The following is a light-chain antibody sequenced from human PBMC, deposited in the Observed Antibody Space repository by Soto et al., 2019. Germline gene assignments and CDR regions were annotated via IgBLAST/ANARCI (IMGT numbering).Light chain of an antibody. J-gene: IGLJ3*02. CDR2: EVT. CDR1: SSDVGGYNY. Sequence: QSVLTQPASVSGSPGQSITISCTGTSSDVGGYNYVSWYQQHPGKAPKLIIYEVTHRPPGVSSRFYGSRSGNTASLTISGLQAEDGADNSKSRTTRNTLMFGGGTK. CDR3: KSRTTRNTLM. V-gene: IGLV2-14*01.